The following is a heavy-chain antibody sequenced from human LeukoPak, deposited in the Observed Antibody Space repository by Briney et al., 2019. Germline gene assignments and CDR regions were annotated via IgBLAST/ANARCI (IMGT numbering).Heavy chain of an antibody. Sequence: PGGSLRLSCAASGFTFSSYSMNWVRQAPGKGLEWVSYISSSSSTIYYADPVRGRFTISRDNAKNSLYLQMNSLRAEDTAVYYCARDPYSGGYGDYYYYYMDLWGQGTTVTISS. J-gene: IGHJ6*03. CDR3: ARDPYSGGYGDYYYYYMDL. CDR2: ISSSSSTI. V-gene: IGHV3-48*01. D-gene: IGHD1-26*01. CDR1: GFTFSSYS.